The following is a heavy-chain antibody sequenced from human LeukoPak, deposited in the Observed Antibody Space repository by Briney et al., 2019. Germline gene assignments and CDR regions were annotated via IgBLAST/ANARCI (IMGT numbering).Heavy chain of an antibody. CDR1: GFTFSSYA. V-gene: IGHV3-23*01. Sequence: GGSLRLSCAASGFTFSSYAMSWVRQAPGKGLECVSAISGSGGSTSYADSAKGRFTISRDNSKNTLYLQRNSLRAEDTAVYYCARTGSGHCNSSSCYTGYYYFYMEVWGKGTTVTVSS. CDR3: ARTGSGHCNSSSCYTGYYYFYMEV. D-gene: IGHD2-2*02. J-gene: IGHJ6*03. CDR2: ISGSGGST.